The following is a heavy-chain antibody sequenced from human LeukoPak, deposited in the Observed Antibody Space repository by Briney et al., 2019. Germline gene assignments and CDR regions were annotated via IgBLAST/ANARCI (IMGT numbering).Heavy chain of an antibody. D-gene: IGHD6-13*01. Sequence: GGSLRLSCTASGFAFRSHAMHWVRQAPGKGLEWVSGINWSGDRIGYADSVKGRFTISRDNAKKSLYLQMNSLRTEDTALYYCAKEGIHRGYYYYYMDVWGKGTTVTISS. CDR2: INWSGDRI. CDR3: AKEGIHRGYYYYYMDV. J-gene: IGHJ6*03. V-gene: IGHV3-9*01. CDR1: GFAFRSHA.